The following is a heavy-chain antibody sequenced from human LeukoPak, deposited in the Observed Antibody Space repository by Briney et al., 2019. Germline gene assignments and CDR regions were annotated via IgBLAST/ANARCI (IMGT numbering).Heavy chain of an antibody. CDR1: GGSISSGGYS. V-gene: IGHV4-30-2*01. D-gene: IGHD2-21*02. CDR2: IYHSGST. J-gene: IGHJ4*02. CDR3: ARGVVTAILDYFDY. Sequence: SQTLSLTCAVSGGSISSGGYSWSWIRQPPGKGLEWIGYIYHSGSTYYNPSLKSRVTISVDRSKNQFSLKLSSVAAADTAVFYCARGVVTAILDYFDYWGQGTLVTVSS.